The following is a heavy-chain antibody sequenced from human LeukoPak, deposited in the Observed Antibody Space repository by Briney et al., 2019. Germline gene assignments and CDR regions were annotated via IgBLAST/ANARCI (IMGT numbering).Heavy chain of an antibody. CDR3: ARAPGYYDFWSGYDGEYFDY. D-gene: IGHD3-3*01. Sequence: PGGSLRLSCAASGFTFDDYGMSWVRQAPGKGPEWVSGINWNGGSTGYADSVKGRFTISRDNAKNSLYLQMNSLRAEDTALYYCARAPGYYDFWSGYDGEYFDYWGQGTLVTVSS. CDR1: GFTFDDYG. CDR2: INWNGGST. J-gene: IGHJ4*02. V-gene: IGHV3-20*04.